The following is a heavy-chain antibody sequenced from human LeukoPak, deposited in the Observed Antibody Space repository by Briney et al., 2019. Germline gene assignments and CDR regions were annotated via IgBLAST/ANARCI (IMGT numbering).Heavy chain of an antibody. CDR1: GFTFSSYA. Sequence: PGGSLRLSCAASGFTFSSYAMHWVRQAPGKGLEWVAVISYDGSNKYYADSVKGRFTISRDNSKNTLYLQMNSLRAEDTAVYYCASDYYYDSSGSDYWGQGTLVTVSS. J-gene: IGHJ4*02. D-gene: IGHD3-22*01. CDR3: ASDYYYDSSGSDY. CDR2: ISYDGSNK. V-gene: IGHV3-30-3*01.